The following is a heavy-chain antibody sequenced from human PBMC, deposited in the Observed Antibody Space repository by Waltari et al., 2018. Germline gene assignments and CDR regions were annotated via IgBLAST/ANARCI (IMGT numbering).Heavy chain of an antibody. V-gene: IGHV1-2*02. CDR2: INPNSGGT. CDR3: ATTRRDGAFDI. Sequence: QVPLVQSGAEVKKPGASVKVSCKASGYTFTGYYMHWVRQAPGQGLEWIGWINPNSGGTNYAQKFQGRVAMTRDTSISTAYMDLGSLRSDDTAVYYCATTRRDGAFDIWGQGTMVTVSS. J-gene: IGHJ3*02. CDR1: GYTFTGYY.